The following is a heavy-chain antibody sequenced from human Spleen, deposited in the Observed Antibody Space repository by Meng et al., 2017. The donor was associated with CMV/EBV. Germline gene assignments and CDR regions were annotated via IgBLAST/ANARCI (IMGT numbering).Heavy chain of an antibody. CDR1: GFTFSDYE. V-gene: IGHV3-48*03. Sequence: GGSLRLSCAASGFTFSDYEMNWIRQAPGKGLEWVSYISGSGSVTYYADSVQGRFTISRDNAKNSLYLQMNSLRAADTSVYFCASLKGVAGPFHYFGMDVWGQGTTVTVSS. CDR3: ASLKGVAGPFHYFGMDV. D-gene: IGHD6-13*01. CDR2: ISGSGSVT. J-gene: IGHJ6*02.